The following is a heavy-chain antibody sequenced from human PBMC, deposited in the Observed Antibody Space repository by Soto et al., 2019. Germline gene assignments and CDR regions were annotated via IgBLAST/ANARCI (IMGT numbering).Heavy chain of an antibody. D-gene: IGHD2-2*02. CDR2: IWYDGSNK. CDR1: GFTFSSYG. CDR3: ARDRVIVVVPAAIPHPINGMDV. Sequence: GGSLRLSCAASGFTFSSYGMHWVRQAPGKGLEWVAVIWYDGSNKYYADSVKGRFTISRDNSKNTLYLQMNSLRAEDTAVYYCARDRVIVVVPAAIPHPINGMDVWGQGTTVTVSS. V-gene: IGHV3-33*01. J-gene: IGHJ6*02.